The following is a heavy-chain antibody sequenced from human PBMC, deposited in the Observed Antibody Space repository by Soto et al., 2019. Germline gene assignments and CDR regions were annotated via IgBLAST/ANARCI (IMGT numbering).Heavy chain of an antibody. CDR3: EGSREYSSSWWFDP. Sequence: GASLRLSCAASGFTFSSYWMHWVRQAPGKGRVWVSRINSDGSSTSYADSVKGRFTISRDNAKNTLYLQMNSLRAEDTAVYYCEGSREYSSSWWFDPWGQGTLVTVSS. V-gene: IGHV3-74*01. D-gene: IGHD6-6*01. J-gene: IGHJ5*02. CDR1: GFTFSSYW. CDR2: INSDGSST.